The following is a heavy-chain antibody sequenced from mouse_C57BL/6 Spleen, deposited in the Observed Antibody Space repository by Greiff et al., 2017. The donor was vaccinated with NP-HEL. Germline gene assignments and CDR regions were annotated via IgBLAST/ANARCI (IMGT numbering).Heavy chain of an antibody. J-gene: IGHJ4*01. Sequence: EVQLQQSGGGLVKPGGSLKLSCAASGFTFSDYGMHWVRQAPEKGLEWVAYISSGSSTIYYADTVKGRFTISRDNAKNTLFLQMTSLRSEDTAMYYCARPGHYYAMDYWGQGTSVTVSS. CDR3: ARPGHYYAMDY. CDR1: GFTFSDYG. V-gene: IGHV5-17*01. D-gene: IGHD3-1*01. CDR2: ISSGSSTI.